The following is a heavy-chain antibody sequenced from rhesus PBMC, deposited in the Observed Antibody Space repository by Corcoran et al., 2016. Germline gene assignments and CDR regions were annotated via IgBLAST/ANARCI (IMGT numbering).Heavy chain of an antibody. CDR2: ISGGSGST. CDR1: GYSINSGFY. CDR3: ARHGLTGGFDY. J-gene: IGHJ4*01. Sequence: QVQLQESGPGLVKPSETLSLTCAVSGYSINSGFYWVWIRQPPGKGLEYIASISGGSGSTNYNPSLKSRVTISKDMSKHQFSLKLTSVTAADTAVYYCARHGLTGGFDYWGQGVLVTVSS. V-gene: IGHV4-99*01. D-gene: IGHD7-45*01.